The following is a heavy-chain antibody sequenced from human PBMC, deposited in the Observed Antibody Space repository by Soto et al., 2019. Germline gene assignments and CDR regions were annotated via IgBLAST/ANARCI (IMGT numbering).Heavy chain of an antibody. CDR2: IYPADSDT. V-gene: IGHV5-51*03. CDR1: GYIFSTNW. J-gene: IGHJ3*02. CDR3: ARAYGARFDI. D-gene: IGHD4-17*01. Sequence: EVQLVQSGAEVKKPGGSLKISCEGSGYIFSTNWIAWVRQVPGKGLEWMGIIYPADSDTRYSPSFQGQVTISADKSISTAYLQWSNLKASDTAMYYCARAYGARFDIWGQGTMVTVSS.